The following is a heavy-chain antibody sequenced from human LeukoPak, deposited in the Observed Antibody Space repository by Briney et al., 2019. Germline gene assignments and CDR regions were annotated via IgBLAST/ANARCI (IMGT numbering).Heavy chain of an antibody. D-gene: IGHD7-27*01. J-gene: IGHJ4*02. CDR3: EKDIRDWGLLEN. V-gene: IGHV3-43*02. CDR1: GLNFEGHV. Sequence: PGGSLRLYWAASGLNFEGHVIHWVRPAHEQGLEWISHISGEGGSASYADYVKGRFTINRDNNKNSVYLKMNRLRSEDTAMYYCEKDIRDWGLLENGGQGTLVTVSS. CDR2: ISGEGGSA.